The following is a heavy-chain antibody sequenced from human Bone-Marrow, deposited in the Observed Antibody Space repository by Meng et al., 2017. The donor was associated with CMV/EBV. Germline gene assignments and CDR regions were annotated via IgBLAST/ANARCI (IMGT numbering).Heavy chain of an antibody. Sequence: SVKVSCKASGGTFSSYAISWVRQAPGQGLEWMGGIIPIFGTANYAQKFQGRVTITTDESTSTAYMELSSLRSEDTAVYYCARVRQGYCSSTSCYTFDYWGQGTRVTGSS. D-gene: IGHD2-2*02. J-gene: IGHJ4*02. CDR3: ARVRQGYCSSTSCYTFDY. CDR1: GGTFSSYA. CDR2: IIPIFGTA. V-gene: IGHV1-69*05.